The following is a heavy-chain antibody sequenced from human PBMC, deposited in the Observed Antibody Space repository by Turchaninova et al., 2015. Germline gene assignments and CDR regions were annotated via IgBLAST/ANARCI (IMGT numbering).Heavy chain of an antibody. D-gene: IGHD3-22*01. CDR3: AREKYYDTSGYSDFQH. Sequence: QILLVQSEAEVKKPGASVKVSCKASGYTFASYGISWVRQAPGQGLEWMGWINTYNDNPNYAQKLQGRVTMTTDTSTSTAYMELRSLISDDTAVYYCAREKYYDTSGYSDFQHWGQGTLVTVSS. J-gene: IGHJ1*01. CDR1: GYTFASYG. V-gene: IGHV1-18*04. CDR2: INTYNDNP.